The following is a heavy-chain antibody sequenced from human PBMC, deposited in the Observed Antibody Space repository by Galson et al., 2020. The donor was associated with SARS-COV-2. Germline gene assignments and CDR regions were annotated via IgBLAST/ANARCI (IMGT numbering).Heavy chain of an antibody. CDR3: ARDVNTVTTEGMDA. Sequence: GESLKISCAASGFTFSSYSMNWVRQAPGQGLEWVSSISSSSSYIYYADSVKGRFTISRDNAKNSLYLQMNSLRAEDTAVYYCARDVNTVTTEGMDAWGQGTTVTVSS. CDR1: GFTFSSYS. D-gene: IGHD4-17*01. CDR2: ISSSSSYI. J-gene: IGHJ6*02. V-gene: IGHV3-21*01.